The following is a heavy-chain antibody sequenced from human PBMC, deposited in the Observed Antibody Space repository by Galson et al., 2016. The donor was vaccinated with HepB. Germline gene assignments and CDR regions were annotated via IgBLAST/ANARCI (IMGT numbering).Heavy chain of an antibody. D-gene: IGHD3-16*01. CDR2: IYSSGKT. CDR1: GFIPTSHY. V-gene: IGHV3-53*01. J-gene: IGHJ4*02. CDR3: ARGNDVTYYVEY. Sequence: SLRLSCAASGFIPTSHYMTWVRQAPGKGLEWVSSIYSSGKTEYADSVRGRFTISRDHSKNTLFLQMNSLSAEDTALYYCARGNDVTYYVEYWGQGTLVSVSS.